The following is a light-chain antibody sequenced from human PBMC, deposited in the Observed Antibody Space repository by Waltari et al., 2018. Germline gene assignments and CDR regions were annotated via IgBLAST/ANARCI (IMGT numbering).Light chain of an antibody. Sequence: DIAMTQSPDSLAVSLGERAPINCQSSPSVLYTDNNKNYLTWYQQKPGQPPQLLISWASTRESGVPDRFIGSGSGTDFTLTISSLQAEDVAVYYCHQHYTTPWTFGQGTQVEL. J-gene: IGKJ1*01. CDR2: WAS. CDR1: PSVLYTDNNKNY. V-gene: IGKV4-1*01. CDR3: HQHYTTPWT.